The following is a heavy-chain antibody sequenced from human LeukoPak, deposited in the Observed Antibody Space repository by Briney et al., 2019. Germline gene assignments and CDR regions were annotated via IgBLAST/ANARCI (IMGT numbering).Heavy chain of an antibody. CDR2: IYSGST. Sequence: AGGSLRLSCTVSGFTVSSNSMSWVRQAPGKGLEWVSFIYSGSTHNSDSVKGRFTISRDNSKNTLYLQMNSLRAEDTAVYYCARRAGAYSHPYDYWGQGTLVTVSS. J-gene: IGHJ4*02. CDR1: GFTVSSNS. D-gene: IGHD4/OR15-4a*01. V-gene: IGHV3-53*01. CDR3: ARRAGAYSHPYDY.